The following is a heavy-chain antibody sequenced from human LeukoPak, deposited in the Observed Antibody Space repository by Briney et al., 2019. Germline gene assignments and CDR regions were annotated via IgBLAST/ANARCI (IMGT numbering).Heavy chain of an antibody. CDR1: GFTFDRYC. CDR3: TTILFDYGDYFDY. D-gene: IGHD4-17*01. V-gene: IGHV3-30*03. Sequence: GGSLRLSCAASGFTFDRYCMHWVRQAPGKGLEWVAVISYDGSNKYYVDSVKGRFTISRDNSKNTLYLQMNSLRPEDTAVYYCTTILFDYGDYFDYWGQGTLVTVSS. CDR2: ISYDGSNK. J-gene: IGHJ4*02.